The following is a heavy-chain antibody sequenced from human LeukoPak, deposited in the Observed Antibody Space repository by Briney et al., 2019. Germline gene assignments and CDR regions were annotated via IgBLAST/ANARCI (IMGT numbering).Heavy chain of an antibody. D-gene: IGHD6-6*01. V-gene: IGHV1-69*05. CDR2: IIPIFGTA. CDR1: GGTFSSYA. J-gene: IGHJ4*02. CDR3: ARDVYLGIAARPHYFDY. Sequence: SVEVSCKASGGTFSSYAISWVRQAPGQGLEWMGGIIPIFGTANYAQKFQGRVTITTDESTSTAYMELSSLRSEDTAVYYCARDVYLGIAARPHYFDYWGQGTLVTVSS.